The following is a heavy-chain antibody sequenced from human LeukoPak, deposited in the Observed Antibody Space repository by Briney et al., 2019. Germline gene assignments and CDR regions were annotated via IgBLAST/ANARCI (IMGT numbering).Heavy chain of an antibody. CDR1: GDSVRSDSHY. J-gene: IGHJ6*02. CDR3: ARGRNPEYSYGMDV. D-gene: IGHD1-14*01. V-gene: IGHV4-61*01. CDR2: IYYTGSS. Sequence: PLETLSLTCTVSGDSVRSDSHYWSWIRQPPGKGLEWVGDIYYTGSSNYNPALKSRVTMSVDTSKNQFSLRVTSVTAADTAVYYCARGRNPEYSYGMDVWGQGTTVFASS.